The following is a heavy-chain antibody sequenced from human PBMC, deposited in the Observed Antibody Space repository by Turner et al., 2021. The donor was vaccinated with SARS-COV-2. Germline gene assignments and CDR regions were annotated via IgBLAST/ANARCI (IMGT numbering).Heavy chain of an antibody. D-gene: IGHD3-10*01. CDR1: GFTFTTYA. CDR3: ARNWFAPFDI. Sequence: EVQLLESGGGLVHPGGSLRLSCAASGFTFTTYALSWVRQAPGKGLEWFSDISGSGDITYYADSVKGRFTNSRDNSMNTMFLQMSSLGAGYTATYYCARNWFAPFDIWGQGTTVTVSS. CDR2: ISGSGDIT. V-gene: IGHV3-23*01. J-gene: IGHJ6*02.